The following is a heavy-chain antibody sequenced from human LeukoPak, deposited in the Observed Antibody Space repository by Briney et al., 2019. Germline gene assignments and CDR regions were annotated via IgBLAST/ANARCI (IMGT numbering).Heavy chain of an antibody. CDR2: ISADSATT. V-gene: IGHV3-23*01. CDR1: GFTFSSYA. Sequence: GGSLRLSCAASGFTFSSYAMSWVRQAPGKGLEWVSVISADSATTFYADSVKGRFTISRDNGKNMLYLQMNSLRAEDTAVYYCAKGPRTVRFGDRHKGIFDYWGQGTLITVSS. D-gene: IGHD3-10*01. J-gene: IGHJ4*02. CDR3: AKGPRTVRFGDRHKGIFDY.